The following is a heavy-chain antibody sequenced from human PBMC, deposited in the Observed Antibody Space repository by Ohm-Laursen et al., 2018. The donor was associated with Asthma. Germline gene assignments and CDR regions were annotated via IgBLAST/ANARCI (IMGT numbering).Heavy chain of an antibody. D-gene: IGHD3-16*02. J-gene: IGHJ4*02. Sequence: GTLSLTCLVSGGSISSYYWSWIRQPPGKGLEWIGYIYYSGSTNYNPSLKSRVTISVDTSKNQFSLRLSSVTVADTAFYYCARVMITFGGFIVPLYYFDYWGQGTLVTVSS. V-gene: IGHV4-59*01. CDR3: ARVMITFGGFIVPLYYFDY. CDR2: IYYSGST. CDR1: GGSISSYY.